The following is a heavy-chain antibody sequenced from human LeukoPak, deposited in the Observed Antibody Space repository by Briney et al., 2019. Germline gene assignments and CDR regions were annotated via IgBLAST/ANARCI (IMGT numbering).Heavy chain of an antibody. CDR2: IYYSGST. CDR1: GGSISSGGYY. J-gene: IGHJ4*02. Sequence: SETLSLTCTVSGGSISSGGYYWSWIRQHPGKGLEWIGYIYYSGSTYYNPSLKSRVTISVDTSKNQFSLKLTSVTAADTAVYYCARNTYDSSNYADYWGQGTLVTVSS. V-gene: IGHV4-31*03. D-gene: IGHD3-22*01. CDR3: ARNTYDSSNYADY.